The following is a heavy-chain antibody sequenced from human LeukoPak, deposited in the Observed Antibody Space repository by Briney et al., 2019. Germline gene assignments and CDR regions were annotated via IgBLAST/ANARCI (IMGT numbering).Heavy chain of an antibody. Sequence: SETLSLTCTVSGDSISSSSYYWGWIRQPPGKGLEWIGSFYYSGSTFYNPSLESRVTISVDTSKNQFSLKLSSVTAADTAVYYCAREAWDSRGYPPPRSGWYFDLWGRGTLVTVSS. CDR1: GDSISSSSYY. CDR3: AREAWDSRGYPPPRSGWYFDL. J-gene: IGHJ2*01. CDR2: FYYSGST. V-gene: IGHV4-39*07. D-gene: IGHD3-22*01.